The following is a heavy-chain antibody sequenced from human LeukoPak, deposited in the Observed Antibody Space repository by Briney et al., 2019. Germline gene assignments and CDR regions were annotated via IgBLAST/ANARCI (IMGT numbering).Heavy chain of an antibody. Sequence: GGSLRLSCAASGFTFSSYGMHWVRQAPGKGLEWVAVIWYDGSNKYYADSVKGRFTISSDNSKNTLYLQMNSLRAEDTAVYYCARDLRLGELSFSPKFDYWGQGTLVTVSS. V-gene: IGHV3-33*01. CDR1: GFTFSSYG. CDR3: ARDLRLGELSFSPKFDY. D-gene: IGHD3-16*02. CDR2: IWYDGSNK. J-gene: IGHJ4*02.